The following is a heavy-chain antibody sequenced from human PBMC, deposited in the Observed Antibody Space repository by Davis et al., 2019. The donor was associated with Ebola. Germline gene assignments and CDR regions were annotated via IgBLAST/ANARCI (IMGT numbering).Heavy chain of an antibody. CDR3: ANRNNFWSGYFYYGFDV. CDR2: MSGSGDNT. J-gene: IGHJ6*02. D-gene: IGHD3-3*01. CDR1: GFTFSSYA. Sequence: GGSLRLSCAASGFTFSSYAMSWVRQAPGKGLEWVSTMSGSGDNTYYADSVQGRFTIPRDNPKDTLYLQMNSLRADDTAVYYCANRNNFWSGYFYYGFDVWGQETTVTVSS. V-gene: IGHV3-23*01.